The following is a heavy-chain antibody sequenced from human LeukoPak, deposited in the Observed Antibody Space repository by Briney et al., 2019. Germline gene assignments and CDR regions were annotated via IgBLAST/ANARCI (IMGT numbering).Heavy chain of an antibody. CDR1: GDSLSSHY. CDR3: ARNVGWYTHDT. V-gene: IGHV4-59*08. CDR2: IYGSGST. J-gene: IGHJ5*02. Sequence: SETLSLTCTVSGDSLSSHYWSWIRQPPGKGLEWIGYIYGSGSTHYDPSLRSRVTISEDTSKTQFSLKLTSVTAADTAVYYCARNVGWYTHDTWGQGTLVTVSS. D-gene: IGHD6-19*01.